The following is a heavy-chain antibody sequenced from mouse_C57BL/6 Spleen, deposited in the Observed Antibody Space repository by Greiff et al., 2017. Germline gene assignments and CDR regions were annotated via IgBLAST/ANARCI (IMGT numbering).Heavy chain of an antibody. CDR1: GYSITSGYY. Sequence: EVQLQQSGPGLVKPSQSLSLTCSVTGYSITSGYYWNWIRQFPGNKLEWMGYISYDGSNNYNPSLKNRISITRDTSKNQFFLKLNSVTTEDTATYYCARDGAAQAHYAMDYWGQGTSVTVSS. J-gene: IGHJ4*01. CDR3: ARDGAAQAHYAMDY. CDR2: ISYDGSN. D-gene: IGHD3-2*02. V-gene: IGHV3-6*01.